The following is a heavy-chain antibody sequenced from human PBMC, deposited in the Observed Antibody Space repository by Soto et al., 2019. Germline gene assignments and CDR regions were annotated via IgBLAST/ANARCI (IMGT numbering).Heavy chain of an antibody. J-gene: IGHJ6*02. V-gene: IGHV3-9*01. Sequence: QTGGSLRLSCAASGFTFDDYAMHWVRQAPGKGLEWVSGISWNSGSIGYADSVKGRFTISRDNAKNSLYLQMNSLRAEDTALYYCAKDIAYDILTAPSMDVWGQGTTVTVSS. CDR2: ISWNSGSI. CDR3: AKDIAYDILTAPSMDV. D-gene: IGHD3-9*01. CDR1: GFTFDDYA.